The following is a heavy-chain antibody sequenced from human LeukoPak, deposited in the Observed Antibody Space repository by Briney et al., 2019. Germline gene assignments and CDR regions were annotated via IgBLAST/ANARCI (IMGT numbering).Heavy chain of an antibody. CDR1: GGSISSGDYY. V-gene: IGHV4-30-4*08. CDR2: IYYSGST. D-gene: IGHD3-16*01. Sequence: SETLSLTCTVPGGSISSGDYYWSWIRQPPGKGLEWIGCIYYSGSTYYNPSLKSRVTISVDTSKNQFSLKLSSVTAADTAVYYCARGEAESQSDAWFDPWGQGTLVTVSS. J-gene: IGHJ5*02. CDR3: ARGEAESQSDAWFDP.